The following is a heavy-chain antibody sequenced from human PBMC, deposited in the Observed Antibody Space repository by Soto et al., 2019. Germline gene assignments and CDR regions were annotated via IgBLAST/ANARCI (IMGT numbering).Heavy chain of an antibody. CDR2: IYYSGST. CDR1: GGSVSSSSYY. D-gene: IGHD5-12*01. V-gene: IGHV4-61*01. CDR3: ARGVEMATTGLDY. J-gene: IGHJ4*02. Sequence: QVQLQESGPGLVKPSETLSLTCTVSGGSVSSSSYYWSWIRQPPGKGLEWIGYIYYSGSTNYNPSLKSRVTISVDTSKNQFSLKLSSVTAADTAVYYCARGVEMATTGLDYWGQGTLVTVSS.